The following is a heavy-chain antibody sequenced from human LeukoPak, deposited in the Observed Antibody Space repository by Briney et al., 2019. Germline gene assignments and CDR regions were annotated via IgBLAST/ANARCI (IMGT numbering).Heavy chain of an antibody. Sequence: GGSLRLPCAASGFTFRSYWMTWVRQAPGRGLEWVANIKQDGSEKYYVDSVKGRFTISRDNPKNSLYLQMNSLRAADTAVYYCARVISGYCSGDDCWGTFDIWGQGTMVTVSS. CDR2: IKQDGSEK. CDR1: GFTFRSYW. CDR3: ARVISGYCSGDDCWGTFDI. V-gene: IGHV3-7*03. J-gene: IGHJ3*02. D-gene: IGHD2-15*01.